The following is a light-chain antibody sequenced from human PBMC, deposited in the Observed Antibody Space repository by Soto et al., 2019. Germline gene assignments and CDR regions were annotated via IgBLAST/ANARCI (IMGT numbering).Light chain of an antibody. CDR2: ATS. CDR1: QTISSP. CDR3: QHNYGTPA. Sequence: DIQMTQSPSSLSASVGDRVTITCRASQTISSPLSWYQQKPGKVPALLIYATSRLQSGVPSRFSGSRSGTDFTLTIRSVQPEDVATYFCQHNYGTPAFGQGTRLEMK. V-gene: IGKV1-39*01. J-gene: IGKJ5*01.